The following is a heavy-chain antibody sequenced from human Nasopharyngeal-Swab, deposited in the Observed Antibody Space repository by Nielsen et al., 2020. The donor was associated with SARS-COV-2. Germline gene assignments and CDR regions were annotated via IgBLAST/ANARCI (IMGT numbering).Heavy chain of an antibody. CDR1: GFTVSSNY. CDR2: ISGSGGST. V-gene: IGHV3-23*01. D-gene: IGHD3-10*01. CDR3: AKELKVRGVLRAFDP. J-gene: IGHJ5*02. Sequence: GGSLRLSCAASGFTVSSNYMNWVRQAPGKRLEWVSAISGSGGSTYYADSVKGRFTISRDNSKNTLYLQMNSLRAEDTAVYYCAKELKVRGVLRAFDPWGQGTLVTVSS.